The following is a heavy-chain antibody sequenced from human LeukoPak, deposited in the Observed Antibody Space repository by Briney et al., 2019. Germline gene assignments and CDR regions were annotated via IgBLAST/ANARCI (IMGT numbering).Heavy chain of an antibody. Sequence: GGSLRLSCAASGFTVSSNYMSWVRQAPGKGLEWVSVIYSGGSTYYADSVKGRFTISRDNSKNTLYLQMNSLRTEDTAVYYCARGASTAAKYGMDVWGRGTAVTVSS. D-gene: IGHD1-1*01. CDR2: IYSGGST. J-gene: IGHJ6*02. V-gene: IGHV3-53*05. CDR3: ARGASTAAKYGMDV. CDR1: GFTVSSNY.